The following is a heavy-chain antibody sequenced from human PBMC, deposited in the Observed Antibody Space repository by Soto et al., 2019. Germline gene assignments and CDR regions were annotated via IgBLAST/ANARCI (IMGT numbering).Heavy chain of an antibody. CDR2: ISHDGNVN. CDR3: AKDESWESLFYSFMDL. D-gene: IGHD1-26*01. V-gene: IGHV3-30*18. Sequence: QVQLVESGGGVVQPGRSLRLSCEASGFTFSSYAMHWVRQAPGKGLEWVAVISHDGNVNYYSESVKGRFTMSRDNSKDTLYLQMDSLRTEDTAVYFCAKDESWESLFYSFMDLWGKGTPVTVSS. CDR1: GFTFSSYA. J-gene: IGHJ6*03.